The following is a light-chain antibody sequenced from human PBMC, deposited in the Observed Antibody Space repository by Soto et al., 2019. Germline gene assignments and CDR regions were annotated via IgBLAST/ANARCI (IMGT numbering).Light chain of an antibody. CDR1: SSDVGAYTY. CDR3: SSYAGSNNYV. Sequence: ALTQPPSASGSPGQSVTISCTGTSSDVGAYTYVSWYQQHPGKAPKLMIYGVTERPSGVPDRFSGSKSGNTASLTVSGLQTEDEAYYYCSSYAGSNNYVFGTGTKVTVL. CDR2: GVT. V-gene: IGLV2-8*01. J-gene: IGLJ1*01.